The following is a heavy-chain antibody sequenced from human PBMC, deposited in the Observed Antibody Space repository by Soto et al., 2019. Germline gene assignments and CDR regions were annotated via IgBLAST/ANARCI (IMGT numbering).Heavy chain of an antibody. J-gene: IGHJ4*02. CDR3: ARRWGRTFDY. Sequence: SETLSLTCTVSGGSISSGDYYWSWIRQPPGKGLEWIGYIYYSGSTYYNPSLKSRVTMSVDTSKNQLSLKLSSVTAADTAVYYCARRWGRTFDYWGQGTLVTVSS. D-gene: IGHD7-27*01. CDR2: IYYSGST. V-gene: IGHV4-30-4*01. CDR1: GGSISSGDYY.